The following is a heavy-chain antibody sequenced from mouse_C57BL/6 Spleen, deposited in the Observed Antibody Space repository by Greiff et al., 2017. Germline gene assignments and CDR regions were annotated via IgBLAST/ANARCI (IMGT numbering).Heavy chain of an antibody. CDR2: INPSSGYT. Sequence: VQLQQSGAELAKPGASVKLSCKASGYTFTSYWMHWVKQRPGQGLEWIGYINPSSGYTKYNQKFKDKATLTVDKSSSTAYMQLSSLTYEDAAVXYCARSYGNHWYFDVWGTGTTVTVSS. CDR1: GYTFTSYW. CDR3: ARSYGNHWYFDV. D-gene: IGHD2-1*01. J-gene: IGHJ1*03. V-gene: IGHV1-7*01.